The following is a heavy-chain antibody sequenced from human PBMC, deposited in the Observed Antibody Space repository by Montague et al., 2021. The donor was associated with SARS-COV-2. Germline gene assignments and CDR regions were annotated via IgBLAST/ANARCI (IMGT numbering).Heavy chain of an antibody. D-gene: IGHD3-22*01. Sequence: SLRLSCAASGFTFSTYTMNWVRQAPGQGLEWVSSITASSIYIYYADSAKGRFTISRDNAKNSLYLQMNSLRAEDTAVYYCTRDAFTMIIDAFNIWGQGTKVTVSS. CDR1: GFTFSTYT. CDR3: TRDAFTMIIDAFNI. J-gene: IGHJ3*02. V-gene: IGHV3-21*01. CDR2: ITASSIYI.